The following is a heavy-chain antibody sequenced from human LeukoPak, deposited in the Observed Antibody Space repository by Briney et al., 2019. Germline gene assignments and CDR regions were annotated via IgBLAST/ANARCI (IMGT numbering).Heavy chain of an antibody. Sequence: GASVKVSCKSSGYTFTGYYMHWVRQAPGQGLEWMGWINPNNGGTNYAQKFQGRVTMTRDTSISTAYMELSRLRSDDTAVYYCARVVGGNSDYYYYGMDVWGQGTTVTVSS. J-gene: IGHJ6*02. CDR3: ARVVGGNSDYYYYGMDV. CDR2: INPNNGGT. D-gene: IGHD4-23*01. CDR1: GYTFTGYY. V-gene: IGHV1-2*02.